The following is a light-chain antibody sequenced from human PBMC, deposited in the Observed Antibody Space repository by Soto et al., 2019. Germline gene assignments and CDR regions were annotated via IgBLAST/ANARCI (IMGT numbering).Light chain of an antibody. CDR2: LNDDGSH. CDR3: QSWATGIRV. CDR1: SGHSSYA. V-gene: IGLV4-69*01. Sequence: QSVLTQSPSASASLGASVKLTCTLSSGHSSYAIAWHQQQPQKGPRYLMKLNDDGSHTKGDAIPDRFSGSSSGAERYLTISSLQSEDEADYYCQSWATGIRVFGGGTKLTVL. J-gene: IGLJ3*02.